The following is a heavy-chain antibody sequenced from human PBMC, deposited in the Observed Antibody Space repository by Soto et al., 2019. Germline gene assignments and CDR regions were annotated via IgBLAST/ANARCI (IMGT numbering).Heavy chain of an antibody. D-gene: IGHD6-6*01. V-gene: IGHV3-30*04. CDR2: ISYDGRVK. CDR1: GFTFCGYA. CDR3: ARSGGSSSPASRYFEY. J-gene: IGHJ4*02. Sequence: GGSLRLSCAASGFTFCGYAMHWVRQAPGKGLEWVAVISYDGRVKYYADYVEGRFTVSRDNSKNMFYLQMNNLRGEDSAVYNCARSGGSSSPASRYFEYWGQGTPLTVSS.